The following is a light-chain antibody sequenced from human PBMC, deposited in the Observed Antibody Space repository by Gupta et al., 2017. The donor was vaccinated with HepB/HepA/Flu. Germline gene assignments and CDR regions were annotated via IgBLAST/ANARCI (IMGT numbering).Light chain of an antibody. Sequence: SALTQPASVSGSPVQSITISCTGTSSDIGTYHYVSWYQQHPGKAPKVMIFDVSHRPSGVSNRFSGSKSGTTASLTISGLQAEDEADYYCSSYTRSNTVIFGGGTKLTVL. CDR3: SSYTRSNTVI. CDR2: DVS. V-gene: IGLV2-14*01. J-gene: IGLJ2*01. CDR1: SSDIGTYHY.